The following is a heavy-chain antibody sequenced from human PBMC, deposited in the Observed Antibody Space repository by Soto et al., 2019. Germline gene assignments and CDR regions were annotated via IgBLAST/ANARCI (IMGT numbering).Heavy chain of an antibody. CDR2: ISGSGGST. J-gene: IGHJ4*02. Sequence: GGSLRLSCAASGFTFSSYAMSWVRQAPGKGLEWVSAISGSGGSTYYADSVKGRFTISRGNSKNTLYLQMNSLRAEDTAVYYCAKDRAVYSSSWYLFFDYWGQGTLVTVSS. D-gene: IGHD6-13*01. CDR1: GFTFSSYA. CDR3: AKDRAVYSSSWYLFFDY. V-gene: IGHV3-23*01.